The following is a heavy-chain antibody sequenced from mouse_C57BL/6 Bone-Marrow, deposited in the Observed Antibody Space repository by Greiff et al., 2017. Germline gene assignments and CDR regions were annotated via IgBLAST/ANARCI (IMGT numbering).Heavy chain of an antibody. Sequence: VQLQQPGAELVKPGASVKLSCKASGYTFTSYWMQWVKQRPGQGLEWIGEIDPSDSYTNYNQKFKGKATLTVDTSSSTAYMQLSSLTSEDSAVYYCGSTVVRRGYFDVWGTGTTVTVSS. J-gene: IGHJ1*03. CDR2: IDPSDSYT. V-gene: IGHV1-50*01. D-gene: IGHD1-1*01. CDR1: GYTFTSYW. CDR3: GSTVVRRGYFDV.